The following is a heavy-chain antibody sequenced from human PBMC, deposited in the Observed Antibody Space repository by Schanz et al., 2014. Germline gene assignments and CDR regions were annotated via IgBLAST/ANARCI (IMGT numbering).Heavy chain of an antibody. V-gene: IGHV3-48*01. CDR1: GFTFSSYG. CDR2: ITYNGGTI. CDR3: TRDVRLDRRGNWFDP. D-gene: IGHD1-1*01. J-gene: IGHJ5*02. Sequence: VQLVESGGGVVQPGRSLRLSCAASGFTFSSYGMHWVRQAPGKGLEWISYITYNGGTIYYADSVKGRFTISRDNSKNLLYLQMNSLRAEDTAVYYCTRDVRLDRRGNWFDPWGQGTLVTVSS.